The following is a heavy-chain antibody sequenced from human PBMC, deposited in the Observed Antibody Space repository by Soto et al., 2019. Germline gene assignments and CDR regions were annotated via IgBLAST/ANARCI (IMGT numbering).Heavy chain of an antibody. J-gene: IGHJ6*02. CDR2: IYPGDSDT. Sequence: PGESLKISCKGSGYSFTSYWIGWVRQMPGKGLEWMGIIYPGDSDTRYSPSFQGQVTISADKSISTAYLQWSSLKASDTAMYYYARHEVVGADYYYYGMDVWGQGTTVTVSS. CDR1: GYSFTSYW. D-gene: IGHD3-22*01. V-gene: IGHV5-51*01. CDR3: ARHEVVGADYYYYGMDV.